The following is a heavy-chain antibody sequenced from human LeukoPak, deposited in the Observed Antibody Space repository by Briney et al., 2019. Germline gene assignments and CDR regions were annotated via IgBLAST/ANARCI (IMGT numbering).Heavy chain of an antibody. Sequence: GGSLRLSCAASGFTFSSYAMSWVRQAPGKGLEWVSAISSSGGWTYYADSVKGRFTISRDNSKNTLYLQMNSLRVEDTAVYYCARNPGGIGDYWGQGTLVTVSS. V-gene: IGHV3-23*01. CDR1: GFTFSSYA. CDR3: ARNPGGIGDY. D-gene: IGHD4-23*01. CDR2: ISSSGGWT. J-gene: IGHJ4*02.